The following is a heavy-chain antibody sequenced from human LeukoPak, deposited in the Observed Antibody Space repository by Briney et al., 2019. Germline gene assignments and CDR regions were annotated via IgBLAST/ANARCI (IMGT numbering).Heavy chain of an antibody. Sequence: GASVKVSCKASGYTFTNYGISWVRQAPGQGLEWMGWISAYKGNTNYAQKFQGRVTLTTGTSTSTAYMELRSLRSDDTAVYYCARDGDESSGYSSYYYGMDVWGQGTTVTVSS. V-gene: IGHV1-18*01. D-gene: IGHD3-22*01. CDR3: ARDGDESSGYSSYYYGMDV. CDR2: ISAYKGNT. J-gene: IGHJ6*02. CDR1: GYTFTNYG.